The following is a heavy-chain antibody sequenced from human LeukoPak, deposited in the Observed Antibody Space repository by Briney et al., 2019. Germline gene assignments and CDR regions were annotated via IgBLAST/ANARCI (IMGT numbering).Heavy chain of an antibody. Sequence: GRSLRLSCAASGFTFSSYAMHWVRQAPGKGLEWVAVISYDGSNKYYADSVKGRFTISRDNSKNTLYLQMNSLRAEDTAVYYCARSGSGHDYWGQGTLVTVSS. D-gene: IGHD6-19*01. V-gene: IGHV3-30-3*01. CDR1: GFTFSSYA. J-gene: IGHJ4*02. CDR3: ARSGSGHDY. CDR2: ISYDGSNK.